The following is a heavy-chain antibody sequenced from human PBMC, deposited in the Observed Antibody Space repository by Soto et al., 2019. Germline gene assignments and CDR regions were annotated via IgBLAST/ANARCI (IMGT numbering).Heavy chain of an antibody. D-gene: IGHD1-1*01. CDR1: GGSISSGGYY. V-gene: IGHV4-31*03. Sequence: SETLSLTCTVSGGSISSGGYYWSWIRQHPGKGLEWIGYIYYSGSAYYNPSLKSRVTISVDTSKNQFSLKLSSVTAADTAVYYCARVYNWNYCLWGQGTLVTVSS. CDR2: IYYSGSA. J-gene: IGHJ4*02. CDR3: ARVYNWNYCL.